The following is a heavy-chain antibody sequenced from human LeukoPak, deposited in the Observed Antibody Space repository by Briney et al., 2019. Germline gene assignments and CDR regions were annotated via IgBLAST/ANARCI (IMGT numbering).Heavy chain of an antibody. Sequence: SKTLSLTCGVYGGSFNNYYWSWFRQPPGKGLEWIGEVNHSGATNYSPSLKSRLTMSVDTSKSQFSLTLRSVTAADTAVYYCARGWDTGYSYYGMDVWGPGTTVTVSS. CDR1: GGSFNNYY. CDR2: VNHSGAT. D-gene: IGHD5-18*01. CDR3: ARGWDTGYSYYGMDV. J-gene: IGHJ6*02. V-gene: IGHV4-34*10.